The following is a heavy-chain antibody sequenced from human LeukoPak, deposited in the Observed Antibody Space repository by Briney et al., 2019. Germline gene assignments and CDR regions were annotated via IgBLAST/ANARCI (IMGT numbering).Heavy chain of an antibody. J-gene: IGHJ6*02. CDR1: GFTFGGYG. V-gene: IGHV3-30*18. Sequence: GRSLRLSCAGSGFTFGGYGMHWFRQAPGKGLEWVAVISYDGSNKYYADSVKGRFTISRDNSKNTLYLQMNSLRAEDTAVYYCAKDLGLIVVVIPDYYGMDVWGQGTTVTASS. CDR2: ISYDGSNK. CDR3: AKDLGLIVVVIPDYYGMDV. D-gene: IGHD3-22*01.